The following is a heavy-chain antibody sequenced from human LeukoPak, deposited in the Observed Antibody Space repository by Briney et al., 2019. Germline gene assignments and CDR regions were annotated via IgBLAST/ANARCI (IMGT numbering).Heavy chain of an antibody. J-gene: IGHJ4*02. D-gene: IGHD3-22*01. CDR1: GYTFTGYY. CDR3: ARAPSHYDSSGYRLIYFDY. CDR2: VNPNSGGT. V-gene: IGHV1-2*02. Sequence: ASVKVSCKASGYTFTGYYMHWVRHAPGQGLEWMGWVNPNSGGTNYAQKFQGRVTMTRDTSISTAYMELSRLRSDDTAVYYCARAPSHYDSSGYRLIYFDYWGQGTLVTVSS.